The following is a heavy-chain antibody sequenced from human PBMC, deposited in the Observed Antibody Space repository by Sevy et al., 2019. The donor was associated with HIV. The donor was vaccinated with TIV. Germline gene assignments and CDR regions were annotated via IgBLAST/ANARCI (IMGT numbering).Heavy chain of an antibody. V-gene: IGHV3-9*01. CDR1: GFTFDDYA. Sequence: GGSLRLSCAASGFTFDDYAMHWVRQAPGKGLEWVAGIYWNSGSIGYADSVKGRFTISRDNAKNSLYLKMNSLRAEDTAFYYCAKDTSPTAYSDAFDIWGQGTMVTV. J-gene: IGHJ3*02. CDR3: AKDTSPTAYSDAFDI. D-gene: IGHD2-21*01. CDR2: IYWNSGSI.